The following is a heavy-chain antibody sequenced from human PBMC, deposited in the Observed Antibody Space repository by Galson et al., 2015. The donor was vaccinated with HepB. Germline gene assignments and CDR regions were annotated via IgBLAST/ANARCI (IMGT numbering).Heavy chain of an antibody. CDR2: ISYDGSNK. J-gene: IGHJ4*02. CDR3: ARGALPYCSSTSCYAYYFDY. CDR1: GFTFSSYA. Sequence: SLRLSCAASGFTFSSYAMHWVRQAPGKGLEWVAVISYDGSNKYYADSVKGRFTISRDNSKNTLYLQMNSLRAEDTAVYYCARGALPYCSSTSCYAYYFDYWGQGTLVTVSS. D-gene: IGHD2-2*01. V-gene: IGHV3-30-3*01.